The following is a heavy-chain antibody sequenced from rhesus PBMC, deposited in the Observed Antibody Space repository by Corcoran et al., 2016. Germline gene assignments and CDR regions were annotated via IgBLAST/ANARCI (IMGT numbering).Heavy chain of an antibody. Sequence: QLQLQESGPGLVKPSETLSLTCAVSGGSIKSHYWRWLRPAPRKGLEWIGYIFGNGSDNSCNPSLKSRVTLSVDTSKNQLSLELSSVTAADTAMYYCAKLEVAATGYGLDSWGQGVVVTVSS. CDR1: GGSIKSHY. D-gene: IGHD4-29*01. CDR3: AKLEVAATGYGLDS. CDR2: IFGNGSDN. V-gene: IGHV4S11*01. J-gene: IGHJ6*01.